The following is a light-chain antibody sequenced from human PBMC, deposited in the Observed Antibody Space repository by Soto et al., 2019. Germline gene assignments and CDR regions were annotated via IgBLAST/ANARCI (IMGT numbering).Light chain of an antibody. CDR3: SSYTGSSTREV. CDR2: DVS. Sequence: QSALTQPASVSGSPGQSITISCTGTSSDVGGYNYVSWYQQHPGKAPKLMIYDVSNRPSGVSDRFSGSKSGNTASLIISGLQAEDEADYYCSSYTGSSTREVFGGGTQLTVL. J-gene: IGLJ2*01. V-gene: IGLV2-14*03. CDR1: SSDVGGYNY.